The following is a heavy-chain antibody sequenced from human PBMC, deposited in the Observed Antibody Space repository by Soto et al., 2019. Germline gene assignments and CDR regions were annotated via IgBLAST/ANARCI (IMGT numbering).Heavy chain of an antibody. V-gene: IGHV4-4*02. CDR2: ISHSGIT. D-gene: IGHD3-22*01. J-gene: IGHJ4*02. CDR1: GDSISRSHW. Sequence: QVQLQESGPGLVRPSGALSVTCAVSGDSISRSHWWSWVRQSPGKGLEWIGEISHSGITNYNPSLQSRVTISGDKSKNQLSLKLTSVTAADTAVYYCARVRYDRSGFDHWGQGTLVSVSS. CDR3: ARVRYDRSGFDH.